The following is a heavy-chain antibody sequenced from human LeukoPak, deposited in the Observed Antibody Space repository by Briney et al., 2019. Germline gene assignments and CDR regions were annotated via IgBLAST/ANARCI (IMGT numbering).Heavy chain of an antibody. D-gene: IGHD3-10*01. CDR3: GRTDYNPSLKSRVTISIDTSNNQFSLKLNTVTAADTAIYYCTGDFAARSGAARYFDY. J-gene: IGHJ4*02. V-gene: IGHV4-59*08. CDR2: IKYSGNT. CDR1: GGSISDYY. Sequence: SETLSLTCTVSGGSISDYYWSWIRQPPGKGLEWIGYIKYSGNTDYNPSPKSRVTMSVDTSNNQFSLKLNSVTAAHTDKNYSGRTDYNPSLKSRVTISIDTSNNQFSLKLNTVTAADTAIYYCTGDFAARSGAARYFDYWGQGTLVTVSS.